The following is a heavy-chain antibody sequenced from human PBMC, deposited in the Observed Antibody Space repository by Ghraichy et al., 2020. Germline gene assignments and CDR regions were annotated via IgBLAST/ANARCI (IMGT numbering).Heavy chain of an antibody. V-gene: IGHV4-59*11. CDR1: GGSISSHY. Sequence: SETLSLTCTVSGGSISSHYWSWIRQPPGKGLEWIGYINYSGSTNYNPSLKSRVIITVDTSKNQFSLMLSSVTAADTAVYYCAKLGYCSDTSCSSQDFWGKGTLVTVSS. D-gene: IGHD2-2*01. CDR2: INYSGST. J-gene: IGHJ4*02. CDR3: AKLGYCSDTSCSSQDF.